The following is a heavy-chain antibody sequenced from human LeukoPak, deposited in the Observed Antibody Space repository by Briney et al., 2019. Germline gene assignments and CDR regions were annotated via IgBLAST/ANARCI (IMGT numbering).Heavy chain of an antibody. Sequence: SVKVSCKASGGTFSSYAISWVRQAPGQGLEWMGGIIPIFGTANYAQKFQGRVTITADESTSTAYMELSSLRSEDTAVYYCARDPIEYCSSTSCPLLHYYYYGMDVWGQGTTVTVSS. CDR3: ARDPIEYCSSTSCPLLHYYYYGMDV. CDR2: IIPIFGTA. V-gene: IGHV1-69*13. J-gene: IGHJ6*02. D-gene: IGHD2-2*01. CDR1: GGTFSSYA.